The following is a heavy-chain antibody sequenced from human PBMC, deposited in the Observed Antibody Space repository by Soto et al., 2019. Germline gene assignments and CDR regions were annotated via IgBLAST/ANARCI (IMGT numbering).Heavy chain of an antibody. CDR1: GYTFTNND. J-gene: IGHJ5*02. Sequence: ASVKVSCKASGYTFTNNDVTWVRQATGQGLEWMGWMNPGSGDTGYAQKFQGRVTMTRNISIATAYMELSSLRSEDTAIYYCARMASFGSLHWFDPWGQGTLVTVS. V-gene: IGHV1-8*01. CDR3: ARMASFGSLHWFDP. CDR2: MNPGSGDT. D-gene: IGHD1-26*01.